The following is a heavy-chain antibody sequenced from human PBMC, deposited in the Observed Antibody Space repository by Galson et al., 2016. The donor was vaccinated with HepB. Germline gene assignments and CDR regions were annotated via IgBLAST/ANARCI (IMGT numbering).Heavy chain of an antibody. D-gene: IGHD5-18*01. CDR2: ITGSGAGT. J-gene: IGHJ4*02. V-gene: IGHV3-23*01. CDR3: ARAWIHLYDLDY. Sequence: SLRLSCAASGFTFTSYAMSWVRQAPGKRLEWVSGITGSGAGTYYADSVKGRFTISRDNSKHTLYLQMNSLRAEDTAVYYCARAWIHLYDLDYWGQGALVTVSS. CDR1: GFTFTSYA.